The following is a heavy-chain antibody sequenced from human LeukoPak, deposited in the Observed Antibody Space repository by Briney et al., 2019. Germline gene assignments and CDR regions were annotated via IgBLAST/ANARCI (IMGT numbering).Heavy chain of an antibody. Sequence: GGSLRLSCAASGFTFSSYAMSWVRQAPGKGLEWVGFIRSKAYGGTTEYAASVKGRFTISRDDSRSIAYLQMNSLKPEDTAVHYCTRGDYYDSSGYYLLFDYWGQGTLVTVSS. V-gene: IGHV3-49*04. CDR1: GFTFSSYA. CDR3: TRGDYYDSSGYYLLFDY. J-gene: IGHJ4*02. CDR2: IRSKAYGGTT. D-gene: IGHD3-22*01.